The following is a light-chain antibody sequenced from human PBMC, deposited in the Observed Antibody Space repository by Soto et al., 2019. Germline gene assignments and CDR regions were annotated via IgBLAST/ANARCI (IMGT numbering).Light chain of an antibody. J-gene: IGLJ2*01. V-gene: IGLV1-40*01. CDR3: NSYDFSLRGPA. Sequence: QSVLTQPPSLSGAPGQRVTISCTGSRSNIGAGYHVHWYQPLPGTAPKVLIFDNSNRPSGVPDRISASKSGTSASLAITGLQADNQSVYSCNSYDFSLRGPAFGGGTKVTFL. CDR1: RSNIGAGYH. CDR2: DNS.